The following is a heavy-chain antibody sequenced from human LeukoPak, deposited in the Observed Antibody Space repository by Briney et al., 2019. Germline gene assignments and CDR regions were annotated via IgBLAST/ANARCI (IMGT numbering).Heavy chain of an antibody. V-gene: IGHV3-23*01. D-gene: IGHD3-10*01. J-gene: IGHJ4*02. Sequence: PGGSLRLSCAAAAFTSSSYAMSWVRQAPGKGREWVSAISGSGGSTYYADSVKGRFTISRDNSKNTLYLQMNSLRAEDTAVYYCAKSSPVGELDYWGQGTLVTVSS. CDR3: AKSSPVGELDY. CDR1: AFTSSSYA. CDR2: ISGSGGST.